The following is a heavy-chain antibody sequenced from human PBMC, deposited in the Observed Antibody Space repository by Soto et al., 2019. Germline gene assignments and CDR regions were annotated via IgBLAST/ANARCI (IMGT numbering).Heavy chain of an antibody. J-gene: IGHJ4*02. CDR3: ARGSGYYYWDDY. Sequence: ASVKVSCKASGYTFTNYPMHWVRQAPGQRLEWMGWINAGNGNTRYSQKFQGRVTITRDTSASTAYMELSSLRSEDTAVYYCARGSGYYYWDDYWGQGTLVTAPQ. CDR1: GYTFTNYP. V-gene: IGHV1-3*01. D-gene: IGHD3-22*01. CDR2: INAGNGNT.